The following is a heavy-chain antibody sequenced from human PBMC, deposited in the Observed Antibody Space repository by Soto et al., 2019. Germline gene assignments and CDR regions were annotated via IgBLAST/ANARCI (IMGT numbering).Heavy chain of an antibody. V-gene: IGHV4-34*01. J-gene: IGHJ4*02. CDR1: GGSFSGYY. CDR2: INHSGST. D-gene: IGHD6-19*01. Sequence: SETLSLTCAVYGGSFSGYYWSWIRQPPGKGLEWIGEINHSGSTNYNPSLKSRVTISVDTSKNQFSLKLSSVTAADTAVYYCVRGGIAVAGSPNDYWGQGTLVTVSS. CDR3: VRGGIAVAGSPNDY.